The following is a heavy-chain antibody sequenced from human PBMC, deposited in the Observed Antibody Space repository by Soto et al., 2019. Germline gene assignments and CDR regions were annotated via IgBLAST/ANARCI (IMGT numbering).Heavy chain of an antibody. D-gene: IGHD3-22*01. CDR3: AVDSSGTYWFDP. J-gene: IGHJ5*02. CDR2: IIPICGTA. V-gene: IGHV1-69*06. CDR1: GGTFRSYA. Sequence: QVQLVQSGAEVKKPGSSVKVSCKESGGTFRSYAISWVRPAPGQGLEWMGGIIPICGTANYAHKFQGRVTSTADKSTSTAYMELGSLRSEYTAGDYGAVDSSGTYWFDPWGQGTLVTVSS.